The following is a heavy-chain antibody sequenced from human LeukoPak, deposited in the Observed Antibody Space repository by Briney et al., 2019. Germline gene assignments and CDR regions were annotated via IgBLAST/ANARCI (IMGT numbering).Heavy chain of an antibody. CDR3: ARDPDSSGLYGMDV. Sequence: SVKVSCKASGGTFSSYAISWVRQAPGQGLEWMGGIIPIFGAANYAQKFQGRVTITADESTSTAYMELSNLRSEDTAVYYCARDPDSSGLYGMDVWGQGTTVTVSS. CDR1: GGTFSSYA. D-gene: IGHD6-25*01. V-gene: IGHV1-69*13. CDR2: IIPIFGAA. J-gene: IGHJ6*02.